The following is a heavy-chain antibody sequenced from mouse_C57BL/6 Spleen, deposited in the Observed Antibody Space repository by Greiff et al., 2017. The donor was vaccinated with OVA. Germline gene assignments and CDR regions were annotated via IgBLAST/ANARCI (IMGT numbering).Heavy chain of an antibody. CDR2: LNPSSGYT. CDR1: GYPFTSYW. J-gene: IGHJ4*01. Sequence: VQLQESGAELAKPGASVKLSCKASGYPFTSYWMRWVKQRPGPGLEWIGYLNPSSGYTTYNQKFKDKATLTADKSSSTAYMQLSSLTYEDSAVYYCARYPGNAMDYWGQGTSVTVSS. CDR3: ARYPGNAMDY. V-gene: IGHV1-7*01.